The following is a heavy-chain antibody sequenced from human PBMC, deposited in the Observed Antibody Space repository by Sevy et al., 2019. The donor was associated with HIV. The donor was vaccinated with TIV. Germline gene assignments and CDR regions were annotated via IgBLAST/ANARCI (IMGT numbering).Heavy chain of an antibody. J-gene: IGHJ4*02. CDR1: GFTFSSYA. D-gene: IGHD3-10*01. CDR2: ISYDGSDK. Sequence: GGSLRLSCAASGFTFSSYAMHWVRQAPGKGLERVAVISYDGSDKNYSDSVKGRFTISRDNSKNTLSLQMNSLRADDTAVYYCARALGVMVRGGGYYFDYWGQGTLVTVSS. CDR3: ARALGVMVRGGGYYFDY. V-gene: IGHV3-30*04.